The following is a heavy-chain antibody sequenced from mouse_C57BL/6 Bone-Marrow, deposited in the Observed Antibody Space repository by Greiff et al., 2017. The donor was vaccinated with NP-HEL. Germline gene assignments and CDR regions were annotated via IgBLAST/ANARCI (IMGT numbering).Heavy chain of an antibody. CDR2: ISSGGDYI. CDR1: GFTFSSYA. D-gene: IGHD3-1*01. CDR3: TSRRSVYAMDY. Sequence: EVNVVESGEGLVKPGGSLKLSCPASGFTFSSYAMSWVRQTPEKRLEWVAYISSGGDYIYYADTVKGRFTISRDNARNTLYLQMSSLKSEDTAMYYCTSRRSVYAMDYWGQGTSVTVSS. V-gene: IGHV5-9-1*02. J-gene: IGHJ4*01.